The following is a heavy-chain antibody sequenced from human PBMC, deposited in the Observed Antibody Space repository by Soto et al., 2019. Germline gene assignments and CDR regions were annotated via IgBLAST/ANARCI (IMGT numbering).Heavy chain of an antibody. CDR1: GGSISSSSYY. J-gene: IGHJ4*02. D-gene: IGHD5-18*01. CDR2: IYYSGST. Sequence: PSETLSLTCTVSGGSISSSSYYWGWIRQPPGKGLEWIGSIYYSGSTYYNPSLKSRVTISVDTSKNQFSLKLSSVTAADTAVYYCARPKKGIGYSYGYYFDYWGQGTLVTVSS. CDR3: ARPKKGIGYSYGYYFDY. V-gene: IGHV4-39*01.